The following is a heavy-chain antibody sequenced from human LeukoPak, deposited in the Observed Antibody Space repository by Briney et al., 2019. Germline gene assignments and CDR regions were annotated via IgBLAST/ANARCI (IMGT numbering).Heavy chain of an antibody. J-gene: IGHJ4*02. CDR1: GFTFSSYG. V-gene: IGHV3-30*18. Sequence: GGSLRLSCAASGFTFSSYGMHWVRQAPGKGLEWVAVISYDGGNKYYADSVKGRFTISRDNSKNTLYLQMNSLRAEDTAVYYCAKDRNFDYWGQGTLVTVSS. CDR2: ISYDGGNK. CDR3: AKDRNFDY.